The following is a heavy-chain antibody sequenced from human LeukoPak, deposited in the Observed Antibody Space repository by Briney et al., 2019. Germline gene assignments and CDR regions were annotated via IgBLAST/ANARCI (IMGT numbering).Heavy chain of an antibody. J-gene: IGHJ5*02. CDR2: IYYSGST. CDR3: ARLVEYCSGGSCYVWFDP. V-gene: IGHV4-59*08. Sequence: SETLSLTCTVSGGSISSYYWSWIRRPPGKGLEWVGYIYYSGSTNYNPSLKSRVTISVDTSKNQFSLKLSSVTAADTAVYYCARLVEYCSGGSCYVWFDPWGQGTLVTVSS. CDR1: GGSISSYY. D-gene: IGHD2-15*01.